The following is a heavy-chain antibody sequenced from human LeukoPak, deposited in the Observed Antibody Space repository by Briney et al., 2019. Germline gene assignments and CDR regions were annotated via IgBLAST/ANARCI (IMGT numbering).Heavy chain of an antibody. V-gene: IGHV3-21*04. CDR1: GFTFSSYS. CDR2: ISSSSSYT. D-gene: IGHD1-1*01. CDR3: TRKGELERRRSWDC. Sequence: GGSLRLSCAASGFTFSSYSMNWVRQAPGKGLEWVSSISSSSSYTYYADSVKGRFTISRDNAKNSLYLQMSSLRAEDTAVYYCTRKGELERRRSWDCWGQGTLVTVS. J-gene: IGHJ4*02.